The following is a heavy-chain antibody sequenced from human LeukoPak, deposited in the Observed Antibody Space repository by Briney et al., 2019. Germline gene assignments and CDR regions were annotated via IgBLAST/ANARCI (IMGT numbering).Heavy chain of an antibody. D-gene: IGHD3-9*01. CDR1: GFTFSSYG. Sequence: GRSLRLSCAASGFTFSSYGMHWVRQAPGKGLEGGAVIWYDGSNKYYADSVKGRFTISRDNSKNTLYLQMNSLRAEDTAVYYCARGNYDILTGYYIGLDYWGQGTLVTVSS. J-gene: IGHJ4*02. V-gene: IGHV3-33*01. CDR2: IWYDGSNK. CDR3: ARGNYDILTGYYIGLDY.